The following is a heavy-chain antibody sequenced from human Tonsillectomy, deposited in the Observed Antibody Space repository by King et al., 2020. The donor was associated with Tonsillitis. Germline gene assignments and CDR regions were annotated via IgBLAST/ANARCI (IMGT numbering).Heavy chain of an antibody. CDR2: IYSGGST. V-gene: IGHV3-66*01. J-gene: IGHJ6*03. D-gene: IGHD4-17*01. CDR3: AGTTPNKRHYYYYMDV. Sequence: VQLVESGGGLVQPGGSLRLSCAASEFTVSDNYMNWVRQAPGKGLEWVSVIYSGGSTYYADSVKGRFTFSRDNSKNTLSLQMNNVRAEDTAVYYCAGTTPNKRHYYYYMDVWGKGTTVTVSS. CDR1: EFTVSDNY.